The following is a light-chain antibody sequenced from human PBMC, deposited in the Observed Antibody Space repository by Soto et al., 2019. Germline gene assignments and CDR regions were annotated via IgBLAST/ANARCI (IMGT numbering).Light chain of an antibody. Sequence: EMVLRQSPATMSSFAGDSVNLXXRSSQSVSSSYLAWYQQKPGQAPRLXXYDTSTRATGIPARFSGSGSGTEFTLTISSLQSEDFAVYYCQQYNNWPPITFGQGTRLEIK. V-gene: IGKV3-15*01. CDR1: QSVSSSY. J-gene: IGKJ5*01. CDR2: DTS. CDR3: QQYNNWPPIT.